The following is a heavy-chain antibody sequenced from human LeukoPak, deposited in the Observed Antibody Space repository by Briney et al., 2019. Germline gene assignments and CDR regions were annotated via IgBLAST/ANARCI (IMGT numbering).Heavy chain of an antibody. CDR3: ARVSARGYDY. V-gene: IGHV3-7*01. D-gene: IGHD5-18*01. CDR1: GFTFSNFW. J-gene: IGHJ4*02. CDR2: IKQDETEK. Sequence: GESLRLSCTASGFTFSNFWMGWVRQAPGKGLEWVANIKQDETEKFYLGSVKGRFTISRDNAKNSLYLQMNSLRVEDTAMYYCARVSARGYDYWGRGTLVTVSS.